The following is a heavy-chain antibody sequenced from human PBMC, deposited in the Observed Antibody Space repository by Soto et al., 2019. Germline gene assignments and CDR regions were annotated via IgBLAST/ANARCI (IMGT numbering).Heavy chain of an antibody. J-gene: IGHJ5*02. CDR1: GDSVSSNSAV. V-gene: IGHV6-1*01. CDR2: TYYRSKWYN. D-gene: IGHD3-10*01. Sequence: QVQLQQSGPGLVKPSQTLSLTCAISGDSVSSNSAVWNWIRQSPSRGLEWLGRTYYRSKWYNDNAVSVXIRIPXXPDTSKNQCSLQLNSMTPEDTAVYYCARGFRGFDPWGQGTLVTVSS. CDR3: ARGFRGFDP.